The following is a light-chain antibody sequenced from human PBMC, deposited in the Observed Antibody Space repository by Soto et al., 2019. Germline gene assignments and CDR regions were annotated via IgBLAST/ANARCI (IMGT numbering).Light chain of an antibody. V-gene: IGKV3-15*01. J-gene: IGKJ5*01. CDR3: QQYNIWPPIT. CDR1: QGVSSN. Sequence: IVMTQSPATLSVSPGERATLSCRASQGVSSNLAWYQQKPGQAPRLLIYGASTRATGIPARFSGSGSGTEFTLTISSLQSEDSAVYYCQQYNIWPPITFGQGTRLEIK. CDR2: GAS.